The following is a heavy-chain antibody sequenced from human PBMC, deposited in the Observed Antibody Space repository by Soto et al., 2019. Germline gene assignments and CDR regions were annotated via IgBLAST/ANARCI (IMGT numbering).Heavy chain of an antibody. CDR1: GGSFSGYY. V-gene: IGHV4-34*01. CDR3: AGRYCSGGSCYYYFDY. Sequence: SETLSLTCAVYGGSFSGYYWSWIRQPPGKGLEWIGEINHSGSTNYNPSLKSRVTISVDTSKNQFSLKLSSVTAADTAVYYCAGRYCSGGSCYYYFDYWGQGTLVTVSS. D-gene: IGHD2-15*01. J-gene: IGHJ4*02. CDR2: INHSGST.